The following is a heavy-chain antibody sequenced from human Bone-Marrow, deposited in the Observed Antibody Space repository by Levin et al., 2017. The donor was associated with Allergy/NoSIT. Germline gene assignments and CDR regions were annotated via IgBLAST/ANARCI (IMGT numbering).Heavy chain of an antibody. CDR1: GFVISSFG. Sequence: GGSLRLSCAASGFVISSFGMHWVRQVPGKGLEWVAVVSDDGGTTYYARSVKGRYTISRDNSANTMYLQMNSLRPEDTAVYYCAREGPTITARWAFDVWGRGTMVSVSS. D-gene: IGHD6-6*01. CDR2: VSDDGGTT. V-gene: IGHV3-30*03. J-gene: IGHJ3*01. CDR3: AREGPTITARWAFDV.